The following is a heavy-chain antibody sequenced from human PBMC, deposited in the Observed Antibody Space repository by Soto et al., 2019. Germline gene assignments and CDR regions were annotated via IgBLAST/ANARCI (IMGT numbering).Heavy chain of an antibody. CDR1: GGSISSYY. CDR3: ARESIAARSFDY. CDR2: IYYSGST. J-gene: IGHJ4*02. Sequence: PSETLSLTCTVSGGSISSYYWSWIRQPPGKGLEWIGYIYYSGSTNCNPSLKSRVTISVDTSKNQFSLKLSSVTAADTAVYYCARESIAARSFDYWGQGTLVTVSS. D-gene: IGHD6-6*01. V-gene: IGHV4-59*01.